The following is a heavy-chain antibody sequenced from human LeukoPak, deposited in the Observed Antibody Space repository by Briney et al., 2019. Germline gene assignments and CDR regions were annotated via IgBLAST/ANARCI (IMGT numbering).Heavy chain of an antibody. Sequence: GGSLRLSCAGSGFSFSSHGMNWVRQAPGKGLEWVSGISPSGDITYYTDSVRGRFTISRDNFKNTLSLQVNSLRAEDTAMYCCAKDDDWGRYKHWGQGTLVTVSS. V-gene: IGHV3-23*01. CDR3: AKDDDWGRYKH. J-gene: IGHJ1*01. CDR2: ISPSGDIT. D-gene: IGHD3-16*01. CDR1: GFSFSSHG.